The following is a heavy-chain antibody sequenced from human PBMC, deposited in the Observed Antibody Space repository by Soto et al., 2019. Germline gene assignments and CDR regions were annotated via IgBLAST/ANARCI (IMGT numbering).Heavy chain of an antibody. CDR1: GGSISSGGYY. CDR3: ARLGGYCSTSCYGYYGMDV. D-gene: IGHD2-2*01. J-gene: IGHJ6*02. Sequence: PSETLSLTCTVSGGSISSGGYYWSWIRQHPGTGLEWIGHISYSGSTYYNTSLKSRVTISVDTSRNQFSLKVNSLTAADTAVYYCARLGGYCSTSCYGYYGMDVWGQGTMVTVSS. V-gene: IGHV4-31*03. CDR2: ISYSGST.